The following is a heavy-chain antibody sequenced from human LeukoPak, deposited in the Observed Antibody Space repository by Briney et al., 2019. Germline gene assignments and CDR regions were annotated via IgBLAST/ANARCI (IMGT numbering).Heavy chain of an antibody. CDR3: ARLYDDCTRSTCLWYFDY. V-gene: IGHV6-1*01. CDR1: GDSVSSNSAA. J-gene: IGHJ4*02. D-gene: IGHD2/OR15-2a*01. CDR2: TYYTSKWYN. Sequence: SQTLSLTCAISGDSVSSNSAAWTWIRQSPSRGLEWLGRTYYTSKWYNDYAVSVKSRITINPDTSKNQFSLQLNSVTPEDTAVYYCARLYDDCTRSTCLWYFDYWGQGTLVTVPS.